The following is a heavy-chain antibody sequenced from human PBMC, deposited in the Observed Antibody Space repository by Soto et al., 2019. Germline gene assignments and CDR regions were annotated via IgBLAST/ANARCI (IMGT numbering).Heavy chain of an antibody. CDR2: ISYDENTK. J-gene: IGHJ5*02. V-gene: IGHV3-30*03. CDR1: GFTFSTYG. Sequence: QVQLVESGGGVVQPGRSLRLSCEASGFTFSTYGMPWVRQAPGKGLGWVAIISYDENTKHYADSPKGRLTTSRDNSKNTLYLDINHVTPEGTAVYSCAREVLAAGQGWFDPWGQGTLVTVSS. D-gene: IGHD6-25*01. CDR3: AREVLAAGQGWFDP.